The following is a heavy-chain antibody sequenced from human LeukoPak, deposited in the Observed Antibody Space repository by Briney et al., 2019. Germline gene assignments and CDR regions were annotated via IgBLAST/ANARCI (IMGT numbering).Heavy chain of an antibody. CDR2: INHSGST. D-gene: IGHD6-13*01. CDR3: ARQSGAAAGYYYYYYMDV. Sequence: SETLSLTCAVYGGSFSGYYWSWIRQPPGKGLEWIGEINHSGSTNYNPSLKSRVTISVDTSKNQFSLKLSSVTAADTAVYYCARQSGAAAGYYYYYYMDVWGKGTTVTISS. V-gene: IGHV4-34*01. CDR1: GGSFSGYY. J-gene: IGHJ6*03.